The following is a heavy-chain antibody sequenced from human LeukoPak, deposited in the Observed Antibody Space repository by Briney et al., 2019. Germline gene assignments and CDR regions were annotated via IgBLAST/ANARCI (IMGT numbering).Heavy chain of an antibody. CDR2: INPRGGST. V-gene: IGHV1-46*01. CDR1: GYTFTSYY. J-gene: IGHJ5*02. Sequence: VASVKVSCKASGYTFTSYYMHWVRQAPGQGLEWMGIINPRGGSTSYAQKFQGRVTMTRDTSTSTVYMELSSLRSEDTAVYYCAREASGYGWFDPWGQGTLVTVSS. CDR3: AREASGYGWFDP. D-gene: IGHD5-18*01.